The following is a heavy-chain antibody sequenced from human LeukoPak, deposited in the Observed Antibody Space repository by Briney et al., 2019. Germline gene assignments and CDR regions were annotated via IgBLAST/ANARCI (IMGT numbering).Heavy chain of an antibody. D-gene: IGHD3-10*01. V-gene: IGHV3-23*01. CDR3: AKDLWFGELLIGDYFDY. Sequence: PGGSLRLSCAASGFTFSSYAMSWVRQAPGKGLEWVSAISGSGGSTYYADSVKGRFTISRDNSKNTLYLQMNSLRAEDTAVYYCAKDLWFGELLIGDYFDYWGQGTLVTVSS. CDR2: ISGSGGST. CDR1: GFTFSSYA. J-gene: IGHJ4*02.